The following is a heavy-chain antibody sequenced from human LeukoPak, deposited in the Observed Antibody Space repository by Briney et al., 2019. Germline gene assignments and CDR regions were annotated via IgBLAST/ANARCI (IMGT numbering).Heavy chain of an antibody. CDR1: GGSISSGGYY. J-gene: IGHJ4*02. Sequence: SETLSLTCTVSGGSISSGGYYWSWLRQHPGKGLEWIGYIYYSGSTYCNPSLKSRVTISVDTSKNQFSLKLSSVTAADTAVYYCAREETYGWESYVDYWGQGTLVTVSS. V-gene: IGHV4-31*03. CDR3: AREETYGWESYVDY. D-gene: IGHD3-10*01. CDR2: IYYSGST.